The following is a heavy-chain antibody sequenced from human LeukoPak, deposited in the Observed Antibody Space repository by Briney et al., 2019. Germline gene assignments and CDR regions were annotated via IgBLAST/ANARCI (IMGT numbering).Heavy chain of an antibody. Sequence: SSVTVSCKASGVTFSSYAISWVRQAPGQGLEWMGGLFPIFGTANSAQKFQGRVTITTDESKSTAYMELSSLRSEDTAVYYCARVGHSSSGPFDYWGQGTLVTVSS. J-gene: IGHJ4*02. D-gene: IGHD6-13*01. CDR3: ARVGHSSSGPFDY. CDR2: LFPIFGTA. CDR1: GVTFSSYA. V-gene: IGHV1-69*05.